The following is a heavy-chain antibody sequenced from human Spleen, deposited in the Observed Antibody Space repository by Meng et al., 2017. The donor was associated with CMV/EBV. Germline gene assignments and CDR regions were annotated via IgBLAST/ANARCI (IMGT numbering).Heavy chain of an antibody. J-gene: IGHJ5*02. Sequence: GGTFGTDGVGWVRQAPGQGLEWMGGIIPVLGIAKTAQQLQDRLTITADKSANIVYMDLSSLRSEDTAMYYCARLISAGTRVAGADPWGQGTLVTVSS. CDR2: IIPVLGIA. D-gene: IGHD1-7*01. CDR1: GGTFGTDG. V-gene: IGHV1-69*10. CDR3: ARLISAGTRVAGADP.